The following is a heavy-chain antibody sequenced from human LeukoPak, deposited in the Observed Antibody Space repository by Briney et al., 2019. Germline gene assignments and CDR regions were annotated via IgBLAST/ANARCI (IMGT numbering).Heavy chain of an antibody. CDR1: GFTFSSYA. CDR3: AKTLRYFDWLLSLDAFDI. CDR2: ISGSGGST. J-gene: IGHJ3*02. Sequence: GGSLRLSCAASGFTFSSYAMSWVRQAPGKGREWGSAISGSGGSTYYADSVKGRFTISRDNSKDTLYLQMNSLRAEDTAVYYCAKTLRYFDWLLSLDAFDIWGQGTMVTVSS. V-gene: IGHV3-23*01. D-gene: IGHD3-9*01.